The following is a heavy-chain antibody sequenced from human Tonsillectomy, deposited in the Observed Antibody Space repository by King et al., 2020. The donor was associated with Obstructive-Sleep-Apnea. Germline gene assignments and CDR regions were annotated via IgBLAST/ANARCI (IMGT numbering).Heavy chain of an antibody. Sequence: EVQLVESGGGLVQPGGSLRLSCAASGFTFSSYAMSWVRQASGKGLEWVSAITGSGGSTYYADSVKGRFTISRDSSKNTLYLQMNSLRAEDTAVYYCAKEVMSGYYYGTFDYWGQGTLVTVSS. CDR1: GFTFSSYA. D-gene: IGHD3-22*01. CDR3: AKEVMSGYYYGTFDY. CDR2: ITGSGGST. J-gene: IGHJ4*02. V-gene: IGHV3-23*04.